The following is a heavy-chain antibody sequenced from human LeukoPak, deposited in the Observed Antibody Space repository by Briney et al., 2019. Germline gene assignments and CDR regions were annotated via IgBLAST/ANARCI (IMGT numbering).Heavy chain of an antibody. J-gene: IGHJ4*02. V-gene: IGHV3-30*02. CDR1: GFTFSSYG. Sequence: PGGSLRLSCAASGFTFSSYGMHWVRQAPGKGLERVAFIRYDGSNKYYADSVKGRFTISRDNSKNTLYLQMNSLRAEDTAVYYCAKDPSFRPGYFDYWGQGTLVTVSS. CDR2: IRYDGSNK. CDR3: AKDPSFRPGYFDY.